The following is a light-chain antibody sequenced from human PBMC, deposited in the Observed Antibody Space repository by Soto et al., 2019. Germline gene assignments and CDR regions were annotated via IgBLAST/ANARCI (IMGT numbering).Light chain of an antibody. CDR2: KAY. J-gene: IGKJ1*01. V-gene: IGKV1-5*03. Sequence: DSQVTQASSTLAGSVGDRVTITCRASQTISSWLAWYQQKPWKAPKLLIYKAYTLKSGDPSLYSGSGSGTDLTVTISGLQPDDGATYYCPHYTSYSEAFGHATQVDIK. CDR1: QTISSW. CDR3: PHYTSYSEA.